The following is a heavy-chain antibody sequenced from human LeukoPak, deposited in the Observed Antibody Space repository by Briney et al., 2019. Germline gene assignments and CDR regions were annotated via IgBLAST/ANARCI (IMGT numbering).Heavy chain of an antibody. J-gene: IGHJ4*02. CDR3: ASEDIVVVPAAGGDY. D-gene: IGHD2-2*01. CDR1: GYTFTGYY. V-gene: IGHV1-2*02. Sequence: ASVKVSCKASGYTFTGYYIHLVRQAPGQGLEWIGWINPHSGGTNYAQKFQGRVTLTRDTSISTAYMELSRLRSDDTAVYYCASEDIVVVPAAGGDYWGQGTLVTVSS. CDR2: INPHSGGT.